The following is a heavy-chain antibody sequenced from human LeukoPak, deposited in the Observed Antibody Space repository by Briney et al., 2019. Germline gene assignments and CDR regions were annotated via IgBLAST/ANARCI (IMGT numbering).Heavy chain of an antibody. V-gene: IGHV4-39*07. CDR3: AREARFALPVVGSGDY. J-gene: IGHJ4*02. D-gene: IGHD6-19*01. CDR2: MFYNGAT. Sequence: SETLSLTCSVSGGSISSSDYYWGWLRQPPGKGLEWIGTMFYNGATKTNPSLSSRVTMSIDTSKNQFSLKLRSVTAADTAVYYCAREARFALPVVGSGDYWGQGTLVTVSS. CDR1: GGSISSSDYY.